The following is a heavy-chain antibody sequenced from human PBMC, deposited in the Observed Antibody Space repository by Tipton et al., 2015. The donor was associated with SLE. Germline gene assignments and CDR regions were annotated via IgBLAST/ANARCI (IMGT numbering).Heavy chain of an antibody. Sequence: QLVQSGAEVKKPGSSVKVSCKASGGTFSRYAISWVRQAPGQGLEWMGGSIPIFGTANYAQKFQGRVTITTDESTSTAYMELSSLRSEDTAVYNCARNAYSSSITDAFDIWCQGTMVTVSS. CDR1: GGTFSRYA. V-gene: IGHV1-69*05. J-gene: IGHJ3*02. D-gene: IGHD6-13*01. CDR2: SIPIFGTA. CDR3: ARNAYSSSITDAFDI.